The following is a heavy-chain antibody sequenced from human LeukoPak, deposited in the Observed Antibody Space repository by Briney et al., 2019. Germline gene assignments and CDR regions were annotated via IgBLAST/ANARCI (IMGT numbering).Heavy chain of an antibody. CDR3: ARASSSGWSNKWFFGY. D-gene: IGHD6-19*01. Sequence: SETLSLTCAVYGGSFSGYYWSWIRQPPGKGLEWIGEINHSGSTNYNPSLKSRVTISVDTSKNQFSLKLSSVTAADTAVYYCARASSSGWSNKWFFGYWGQGTLVTVSS. CDR2: INHSGST. CDR1: GGSFSGYY. V-gene: IGHV4-34*01. J-gene: IGHJ4*02.